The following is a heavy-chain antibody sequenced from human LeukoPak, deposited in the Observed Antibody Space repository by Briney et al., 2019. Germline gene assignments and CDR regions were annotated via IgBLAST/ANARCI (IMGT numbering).Heavy chain of an antibody. CDR3: ARGNSSEGGSGWGFDAFDI. Sequence: PSETLSLTCTVSGGSISSSSYYWGWIRQPPGKGLEWIGSIYYSGSTYYNPSLKSRVTISVDTSKNQFSLKLSSVTAAGTAVYYCARGNSSEGGSGWGFDAFDIWGQGTMVTVSS. D-gene: IGHD6-19*01. V-gene: IGHV4-39*01. CDR2: IYYSGST. J-gene: IGHJ3*02. CDR1: GGSISSSSYY.